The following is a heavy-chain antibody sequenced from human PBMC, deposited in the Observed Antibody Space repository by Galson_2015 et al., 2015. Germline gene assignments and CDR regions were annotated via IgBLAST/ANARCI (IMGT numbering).Heavy chain of an antibody. CDR2: ISYDGSNK. V-gene: IGHV3-30*18. CDR3: AKDLDIVVVPAAMVFDY. D-gene: IGHD2-2*03. CDR1: FTFSSYG. J-gene: IGHJ4*02. Sequence: FTFSSYGMHWVRQAPGKGLEWVAVISYDGSNKYYADSVKGRFTISRDNSKNTLYLQMNSLRAEDTAVYYCAKDLDIVVVPAAMVFDYWGQGTLVTVSS.